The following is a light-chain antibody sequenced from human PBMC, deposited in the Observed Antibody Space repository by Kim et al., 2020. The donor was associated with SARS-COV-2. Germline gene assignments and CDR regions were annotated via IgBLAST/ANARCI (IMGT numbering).Light chain of an antibody. CDR2: DAA. CDR1: HDVDIR. J-gene: IGKJ4*01. V-gene: IGKV3-11*01. CDR3: QQRGSWPPALT. Sequence: PGESAHHSSDARHDVDIRLAWYQQTPGQPHRLLNYDAAMRAAGIPDKFSGSGSGTDFTLTIGSLAPEDFAIYYCQQRGSWPPALTFGGGTKVDIK.